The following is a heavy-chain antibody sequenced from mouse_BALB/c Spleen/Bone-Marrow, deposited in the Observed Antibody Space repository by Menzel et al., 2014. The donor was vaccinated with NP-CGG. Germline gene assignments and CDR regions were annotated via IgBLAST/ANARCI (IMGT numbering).Heavy chain of an antibody. CDR3: ASPLYYGLHYYAMDY. V-gene: IGHV5-6-5*01. CDR2: ISSGGST. D-gene: IGHD1-2*01. Sequence: EVQGVESGGGLVKPGGSLKLSCAASGSTFSSYAMSWVRQTPEKRLEWVASISSGGSTYYPDSVKGRFTISRDNARNILYLQMSSLRSEDTAMYYCASPLYYGLHYYAMDYWGQGTSVTVSS. J-gene: IGHJ4*01. CDR1: GSTFSSYA.